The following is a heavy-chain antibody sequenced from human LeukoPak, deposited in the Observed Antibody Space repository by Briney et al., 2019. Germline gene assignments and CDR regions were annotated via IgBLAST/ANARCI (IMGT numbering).Heavy chain of an antibody. Sequence: SETLSLTCTVSGGSITNYYWSWIRQPAGKGLEWIGRIYTSGSTNYNPSLKSRVTMSVDTSKNQFSLKLSSVTAADTAVYYCARGQYDSSGYCLDYWGQGTLVTVSS. CDR3: ARGQYDSSGYCLDY. CDR2: IYTSGST. J-gene: IGHJ4*02. D-gene: IGHD3-22*01. CDR1: GGSITNYY. V-gene: IGHV4-4*07.